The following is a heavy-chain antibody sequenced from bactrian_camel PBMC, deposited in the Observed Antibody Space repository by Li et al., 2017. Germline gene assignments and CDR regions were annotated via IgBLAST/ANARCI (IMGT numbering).Heavy chain of an antibody. CDR3: AASRLGSTINWRHERRWGY. V-gene: IGHV3S6*01. Sequence: HVQLVESGGGSVQAGGSLRLACAAAERIYVRHCMAWFRQAPGKEREGVATFCPVGKASYYSDSVKGRFTISQDNAKNTRYLQMDTLKPEDTAMYICAASRLGSTINWRHERRWGYWGQGTQVTVS. CDR2: FCPVGKAS. D-gene: IGHD7*01. J-gene: IGHJ4*01. CDR1: ERIYVRHC.